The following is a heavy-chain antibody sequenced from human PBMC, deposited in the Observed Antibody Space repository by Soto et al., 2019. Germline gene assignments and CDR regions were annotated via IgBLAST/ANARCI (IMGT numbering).Heavy chain of an antibody. V-gene: IGHV4-31*03. D-gene: IGHD5-12*01. CDR2: IYYSGST. CDR3: ARLDSGYDYDVDP. CDR1: GGSISSGGYY. Sequence: SETLSLTCTVSGGSISSGGYYWSWIRQHPGKGLEWIGYIYYSGSTYYNPSLKSRVTISVDTSKNQFSLKLSSVTAADTAVYYCARLDSGYDYDVDPWGQGTLVTVSS. J-gene: IGHJ5*02.